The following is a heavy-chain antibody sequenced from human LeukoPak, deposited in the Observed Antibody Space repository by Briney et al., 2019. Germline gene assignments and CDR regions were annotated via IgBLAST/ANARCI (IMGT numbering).Heavy chain of an antibody. CDR2: ISGSGGST. V-gene: IGHV3-23*01. J-gene: IGHJ4*02. Sequence: GGSLRLSCAASGFTFSSYAMSWVRQAPGKGLEWVPAISGSGGSTYYADSVKGRFTISRDNSKNTLYLQMNSLRAEDTAVYYCAGGLTMGSDYWGQGTLVTVSS. CDR1: GFTFSSYA. CDR3: AGGLTMGSDY. D-gene: IGHD3-3*01.